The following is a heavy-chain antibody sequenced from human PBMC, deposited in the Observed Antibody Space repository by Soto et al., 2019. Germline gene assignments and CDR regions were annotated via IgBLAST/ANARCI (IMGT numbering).Heavy chain of an antibody. CDR1: GYTFTSYA. V-gene: IGHV1-3*01. CDR3: ARTGYTGYGNTLDAFDI. D-gene: IGHD5-12*01. CDR2: INAGNGNT. Sequence: ASLKVSCKASGYTFTSYAIHWVRQAPGQRLEWMGWINAGNGNTKYSQKFQGRVTITRDTSASTAYMELSSLRSEDTAVYFCARTGYTGYGNTLDAFDIWGQGTLVTVSS. J-gene: IGHJ3*02.